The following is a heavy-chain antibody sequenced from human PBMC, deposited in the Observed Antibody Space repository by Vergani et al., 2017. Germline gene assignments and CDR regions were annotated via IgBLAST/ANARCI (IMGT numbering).Heavy chain of an antibody. V-gene: IGHV4-38-2*01. CDR3: AGAGRITMLVVVKRRADAFDI. Sequence: QVQLQESGPGLVKPSETLSLTCAVSGYSISSGYYWGWIRQPPGKGLEWIGSIYHSGSTYYNPSLKSRVTISVDTSKNQFSLKLSSVTAADTAVYYCAGAGRITMLVVVKRRADAFDIWGQGTMVTVSS. CDR1: GYSISSGYY. D-gene: IGHD3-22*01. CDR2: IYHSGST. J-gene: IGHJ3*02.